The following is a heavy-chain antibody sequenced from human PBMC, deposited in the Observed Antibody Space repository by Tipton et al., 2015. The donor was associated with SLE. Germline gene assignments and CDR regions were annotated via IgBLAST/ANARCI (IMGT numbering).Heavy chain of an antibody. CDR2: IYSSGST. CDR1: GGSIPRHY. CDR3: ATVNGDSFDP. V-gene: IGHV4-59*11. D-gene: IGHD2-21*02. Sequence: TLSLTCAVSGGSIPRHYWSWIRQPPGKGLEWIGYIYSSGSTNYNPSLKSRVTMSVDTSKNQFSLKLISVTAADTAMYFCATVNGDSFDPWGQGTLVTVSS. J-gene: IGHJ5*02.